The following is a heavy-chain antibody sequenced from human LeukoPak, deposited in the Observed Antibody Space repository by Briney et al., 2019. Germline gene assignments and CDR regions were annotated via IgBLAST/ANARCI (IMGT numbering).Heavy chain of an antibody. CDR2: IYSGGST. J-gene: IGHJ4*02. V-gene: IGHV3-66*01. CDR3: ARADY. Sequence: AGGSLRLSCAASRFTLSNYWMSWVRQAPGKGLEWVSVIYSGGSTYYADSVKGRFTISRDNSKNTLYLQMNSLRAEDTAVYYCARADYWGQGTLVTVSS. CDR1: RFTLSNYW.